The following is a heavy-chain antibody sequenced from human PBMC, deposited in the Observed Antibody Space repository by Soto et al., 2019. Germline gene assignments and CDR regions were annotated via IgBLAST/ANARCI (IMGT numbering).Heavy chain of an antibody. CDR2: IIPIFGTA. V-gene: IGHV1-69*13. CDR3: ASGYCSGGSCHYRSFYYYYGMDV. Sequence: SVKVSCKASGGTFSSYAISWVRQAPGQGLEWMGGIIPIFGTANYAQKFQGRVTITADESTSTAYMELSSLRSEDTAVYYCASGYCSGGSCHYRSFYYYYGMDVRGQGTTVTVSS. J-gene: IGHJ6*02. CDR1: GGTFSSYA. D-gene: IGHD2-15*01.